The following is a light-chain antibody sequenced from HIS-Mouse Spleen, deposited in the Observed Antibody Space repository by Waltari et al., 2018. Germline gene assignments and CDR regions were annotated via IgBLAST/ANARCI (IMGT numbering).Light chain of an antibody. Sequence: DIVLTQSPATLSLSPGERATLSCRASQSVSSYLAWYQQKPGQAPRLLIYDASNRATGIPVRFSGSGSGTDFTLTISSLEPEDFAVYYCQQRSNWPPTWTFGQGTKVEIK. CDR2: DAS. J-gene: IGKJ1*01. V-gene: IGKV3-11*01. CDR3: QQRSNWPPTWT. CDR1: QSVSSY.